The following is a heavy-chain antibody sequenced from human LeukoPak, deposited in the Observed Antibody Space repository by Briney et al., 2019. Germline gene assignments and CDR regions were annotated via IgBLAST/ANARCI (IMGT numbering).Heavy chain of an antibody. J-gene: IGHJ4*02. Sequence: GGSLRLSCAASGFTFSDYYMSWIRQAPGKGLEWVSYISSSGSTIYYADSVKGRFTISRDNAKNSLYLQMNSLRAEDTAVYYCARLEDIVVVPAAPFNDGGQGSLVTVSS. D-gene: IGHD2-2*01. CDR2: ISSSGSTI. V-gene: IGHV3-11*04. CDR3: ARLEDIVVVPAAPFND. CDR1: GFTFSDYY.